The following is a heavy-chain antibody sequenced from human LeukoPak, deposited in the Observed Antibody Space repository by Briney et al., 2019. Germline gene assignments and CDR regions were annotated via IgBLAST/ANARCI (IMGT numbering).Heavy chain of an antibody. Sequence: GRSLRLSCAASGFTFDDYAMHWVRQAPGKGLEWVSGISWNRGSIGYADSVKGRFTISRDNAKNSLYLQMNSLRAEDTALYYCAKAAPLGLYDYWGQGTLVTVSS. CDR3: AKAAPLGLYDY. CDR1: GFTFDDYA. D-gene: IGHD3-10*01. V-gene: IGHV3-9*01. CDR2: ISWNRGSI. J-gene: IGHJ4*02.